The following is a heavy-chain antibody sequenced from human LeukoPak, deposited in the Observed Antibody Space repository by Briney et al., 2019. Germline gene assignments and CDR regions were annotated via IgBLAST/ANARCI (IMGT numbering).Heavy chain of an antibody. CDR1: GFTFSSYW. CDR2: INSDGSST. Sequence: GGSLRLSCAASGFTFSSYWMHWDRQAPGKGLVWVSRINSDGSSTSYADSVKGRFTISRDNAKNTLYLQMNSLRAEDTAVYYCARAYCSSTSSYQTSNRFDPWGQGTLVTVSS. J-gene: IGHJ5*02. D-gene: IGHD2-2*01. CDR3: ARAYCSSTSSYQTSNRFDP. V-gene: IGHV3-74*01.